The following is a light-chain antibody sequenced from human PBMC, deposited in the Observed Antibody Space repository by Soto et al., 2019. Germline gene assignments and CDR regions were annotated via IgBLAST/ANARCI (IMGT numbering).Light chain of an antibody. CDR3: QQYGGSPYT. Sequence: EIVLTQSPGTLSLSPGERATLSCRASQTVSSNYLAWFQQKPGQAPRLLMYAVSNRATGIPDRFSGSGSGTDFTLTISRLEPEDFAVYYCQQYGGSPYTFGQGTKLEIK. V-gene: IGKV3-20*01. CDR1: QTVSSNY. CDR2: AVS. J-gene: IGKJ2*01.